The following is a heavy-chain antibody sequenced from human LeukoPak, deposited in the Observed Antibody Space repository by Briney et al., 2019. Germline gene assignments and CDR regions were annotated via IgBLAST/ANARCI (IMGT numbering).Heavy chain of an antibody. CDR3: ARFSGSYDY. D-gene: IGHD1-26*01. CDR1: GFTFSSYA. V-gene: IGHV3-64*01. CDR2: ISSNGGST. J-gene: IGHJ4*02. Sequence: PGGSLRLSCAASGFTFSSYAMHWVRQAPGKGLEYVSAISSNGGSTYYANSVKGRFSISRDNAKSTLYLQMGSLSSEDMAVYYCARFSGSYDYWGQGTPVTVSS.